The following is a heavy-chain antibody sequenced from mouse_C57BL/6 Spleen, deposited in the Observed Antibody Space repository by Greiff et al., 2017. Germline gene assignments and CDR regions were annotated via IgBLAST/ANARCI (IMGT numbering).Heavy chain of an antibody. CDR3: ARQGLLRYPAWFAY. D-gene: IGHD1-1*01. J-gene: IGHJ3*01. V-gene: IGHV5-6*01. CDR1: GYTFSSYC. CDR2: ISRGGSYT. Sequence: EVMLVEPGGDLVKPGGSLKLSCAASGYTFSSYCMSWVRQTPDQRLEWVANISRGGSYTNYPDSVKGRCTLSRDNAKTTLYMQMCSLKSEDTALYNCARQGLLRYPAWFAYWGQGTLVTVSA.